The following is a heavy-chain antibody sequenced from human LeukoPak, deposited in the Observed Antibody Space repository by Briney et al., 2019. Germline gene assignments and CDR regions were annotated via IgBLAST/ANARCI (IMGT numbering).Heavy chain of an antibody. V-gene: IGHV3-21*01. CDR2: ISSSSSYI. CDR3: ARPLPGAPHYMDV. J-gene: IGHJ6*03. D-gene: IGHD1-26*01. CDR1: GFTFSSYS. Sequence: PGGSLRLSCAASGFTFSSYSMNWVRQAPGKGLEWVSSISSSSSYIYYADSVKGRFTISRDNAKNSLYLQMNSLRAEDTAVYYCARPLPGAPHYMDVWGKGTTVTVSS.